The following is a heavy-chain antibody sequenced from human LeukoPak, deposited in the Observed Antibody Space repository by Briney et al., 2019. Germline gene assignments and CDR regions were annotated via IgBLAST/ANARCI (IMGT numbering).Heavy chain of an antibody. J-gene: IGHJ1*01. CDR2: ISAYNGNT. CDR1: GYTFTSYG. CDR3: AINDNSRRYFQY. D-gene: IGHD1-26*01. V-gene: IGHV1-18*01. Sequence: ASVKVSCKASGYTFTSYGISWVRQAPGQGLEWMGWISAYNGNTNYAQKLQGRVTMTRNTSISTAYMELSSLRSEDTAVYYCAINDNSRRYFQYWGQGTLVTVSS.